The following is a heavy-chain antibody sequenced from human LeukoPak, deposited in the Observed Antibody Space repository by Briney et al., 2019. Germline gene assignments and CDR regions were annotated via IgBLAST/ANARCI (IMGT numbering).Heavy chain of an antibody. CDR3: ARECEGASAHGGCYDSSGYDNWFDP. Sequence: PGGSLRLSCAASGFTFSSYWMSWVRQAPGKGLEWVANIKQDGSEKYYVDSVKGRFTISRDNAKNSLYLQMNSLRAEDTAVYYCARECEGASAHGGCYDSSGYDNWFDPWGQRTLVTVSS. CDR2: IKQDGSEK. D-gene: IGHD3-22*01. CDR1: GFTFSSYW. V-gene: IGHV3-7*03. J-gene: IGHJ5*02.